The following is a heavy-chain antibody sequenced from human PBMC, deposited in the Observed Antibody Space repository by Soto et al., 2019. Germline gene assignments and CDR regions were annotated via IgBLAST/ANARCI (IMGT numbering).Heavy chain of an antibody. CDR2: IIPIFGTP. CDR1: GGTFTDLG. CDR3: ARGWDHYDSSGLLTWFDP. J-gene: IGHJ5*02. Sequence: SVRVSCKASGGTFTDLGLHWVRQAPGQGLEWMGGIIPIFGTPNYAQKFQGRVIITADEFTSTAHMELSSLRSEDAAVYYCARGWDHYDSSGLLTWFDPWGQGTLVTVSS. D-gene: IGHD3-22*01. V-gene: IGHV1-69*13.